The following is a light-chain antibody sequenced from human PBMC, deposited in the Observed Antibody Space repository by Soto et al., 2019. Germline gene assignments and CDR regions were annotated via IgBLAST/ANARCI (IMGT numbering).Light chain of an antibody. J-gene: IGKJ5*01. CDR1: QNVNNNF. Sequence: VLTQSPRTLSLSPGERATLSCRASQNVNNNFVAWYQQKPGQAPSLLIYGVSDRATGVPDRFSGSGSGTDFTLTITRLEPEDSAVYFCQQYTGPPTTFGQGTRLEIK. CDR2: GVS. CDR3: QQYTGPPTT. V-gene: IGKV3-20*01.